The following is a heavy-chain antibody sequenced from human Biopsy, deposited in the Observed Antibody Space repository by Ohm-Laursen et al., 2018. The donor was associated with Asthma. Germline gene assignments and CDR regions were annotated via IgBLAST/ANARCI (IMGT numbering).Heavy chain of an antibody. D-gene: IGHD2-2*01. V-gene: IGHV4-59*06. Sequence: SETLSLTCTVSGVSIRSCYWTWIRQHPGKGLEWVGYISYSGNTYYNPSLKSRVSISVDTSKNQFSLNLSSVTAADTAVYYCAAYCSTPACPFGYWGQGTLVTVSS. CDR1: GVSIRSCY. J-gene: IGHJ4*02. CDR2: ISYSGNT. CDR3: AAYCSTPACPFGY.